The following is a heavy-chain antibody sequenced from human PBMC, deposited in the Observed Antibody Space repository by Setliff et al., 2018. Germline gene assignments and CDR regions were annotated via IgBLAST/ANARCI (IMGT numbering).Heavy chain of an antibody. Sequence: SETLSLTCAVSGGSISSGGYSWSWIRQPPGKGLEWIGYIYHSGSTYYNPSLKSRVTISVDRSKNQFSLKLRSVTAADTAVYYCARVRKGYSGYDFGDYWGQGTLVTVSS. V-gene: IGHV4-30-2*01. CDR3: ARVRKGYSGYDFGDY. CDR2: IYHSGST. J-gene: IGHJ4*02. CDR1: GGSISSGGYS. D-gene: IGHD5-12*01.